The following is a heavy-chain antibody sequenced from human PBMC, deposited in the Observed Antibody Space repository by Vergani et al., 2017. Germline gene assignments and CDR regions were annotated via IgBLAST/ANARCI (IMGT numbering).Heavy chain of an antibody. V-gene: IGHV3-23*01. D-gene: IGHD3-3*01. Sequence: EVQLLESGGGLVQPGGSLRLSCAASGFTFSSYAMSWVRQAPGKGLEWVSGISGSGGSTYYADSVKGRFTISRDNSKNTLYLQMNSLRAEDTAVYYCANLPKKNFGVVNDDYWGQGTLVTVSS. CDR2: ISGSGGST. J-gene: IGHJ4*02. CDR1: GFTFSSYA. CDR3: ANLPKKNFGVVNDDY.